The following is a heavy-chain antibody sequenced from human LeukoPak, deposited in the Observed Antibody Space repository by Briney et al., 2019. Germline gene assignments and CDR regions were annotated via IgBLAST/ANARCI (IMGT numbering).Heavy chain of an antibody. CDR1: GFTFRSYE. CDR3: AELGITMIGGV. CDR2: ISSSGSTI. D-gene: IGHD3-10*02. V-gene: IGHV3-48*03. J-gene: IGHJ6*04. Sequence: GGSLRLSCAASGFTFRSYEMNWARQAPEKGLEWVSYISSSGSTIYYADSVKGRFTISRDNAKNSLYLQMNSLRAEDTAVYYCAELGITMIGGVWGKGTTVTISS.